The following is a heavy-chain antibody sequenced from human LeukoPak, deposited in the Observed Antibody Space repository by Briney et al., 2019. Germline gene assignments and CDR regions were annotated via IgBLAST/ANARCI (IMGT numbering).Heavy chain of an antibody. Sequence: SETLSLTCTASGGSIISSRYYWGWIRPPPGKGLVWLGSIDCSGSLYHNPSLKSRVTMSVDTSKIQWALNMSSVTAQMTAVNSCTGLLHDSRGYYYFDYWGQGPLATVSS. CDR1: GGSIISSRYY. CDR3: TGLLHDSRGYYYFDY. D-gene: IGHD3-22*01. CDR2: IDCSGSL. J-gene: IGHJ4*02. V-gene: IGHV4-39*01.